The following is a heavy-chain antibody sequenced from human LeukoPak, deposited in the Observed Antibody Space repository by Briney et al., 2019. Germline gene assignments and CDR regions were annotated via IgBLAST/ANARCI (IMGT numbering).Heavy chain of an antibody. Sequence: GGSLRLSCAASGFTFSSYGMHWVRHAPSKGLEWVAVISYDGSNKYYADSVKGRFTISRDNSKNTLYLQMNSLRAEDTAVYYCANHPRIQLWLLDYWGQGTLVTVSS. CDR2: ISYDGSNK. CDR1: GFTFSSYG. V-gene: IGHV3-30*18. J-gene: IGHJ4*02. D-gene: IGHD5-18*01. CDR3: ANHPRIQLWLLDY.